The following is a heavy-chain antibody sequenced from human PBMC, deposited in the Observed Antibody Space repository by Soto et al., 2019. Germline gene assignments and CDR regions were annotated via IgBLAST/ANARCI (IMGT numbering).Heavy chain of an antibody. J-gene: IGHJ6*02. V-gene: IGHV3-53*01. CDR3: ARGSSIAARHYYYGVDV. D-gene: IGHD6-6*01. CDR1: GFTVSNNY. CDR2: IYSGGYT. Sequence: PGCCMKLSSAVSGFTVSNNYMSGARQAPGKGLEGVSVIYSGGYTAYGDSVKGRFTISRDNSKNTLYLQMNSLRADDTAVYYCARGSSIAARHYYYGVDVWGQGTTVTVSS.